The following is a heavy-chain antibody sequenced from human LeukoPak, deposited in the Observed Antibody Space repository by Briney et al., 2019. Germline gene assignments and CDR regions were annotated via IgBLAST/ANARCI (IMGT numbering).Heavy chain of an antibody. CDR3: ARGSPQDIVVVVAATVSFDY. CDR1: GGSFSGYY. CDR2: INHSGNT. J-gene: IGHJ4*02. Sequence: SETLSLTCAVYGGSFSGYYWNWIRQPPGEGLEWIGEINHSGNTNYNPSLKSRVIMSVDTSKSQFSLKLNSVTAADTAVYYCARGSPQDIVVVVAATVSFDYWGQGTLVTVSS. D-gene: IGHD2-15*01. V-gene: IGHV4-34*01.